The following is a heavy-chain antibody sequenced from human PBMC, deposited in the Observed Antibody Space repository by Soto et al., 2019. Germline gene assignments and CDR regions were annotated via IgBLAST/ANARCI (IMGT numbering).Heavy chain of an antibody. D-gene: IGHD1-26*01. CDR3: TTACRVAGVGDY. CDR2: IKSKTDGATT. CDR1: GFTFSNAW. J-gene: IGHJ4*02. Sequence: EVQLVESGGKLVKPGGSLRLSCAASGFTFSNAWLSWVRQGPGKGLEWVGRIKSKTDGATTDYAAPVRGRFTISRDDSKNTLHLPMNRLKADGTAVYYCTTACRVAGVGDYWGQGKLVTVPS. V-gene: IGHV3-15*01.